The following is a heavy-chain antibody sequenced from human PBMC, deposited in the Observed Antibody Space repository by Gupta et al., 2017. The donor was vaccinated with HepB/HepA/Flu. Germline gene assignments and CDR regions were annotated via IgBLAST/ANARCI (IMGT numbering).Heavy chain of an antibody. CDR1: GFTFSSYA. CDR2: ISGSGGST. D-gene: IGHD3-16*01. Sequence: EVQLLESGGGLVQPGGSLRLSCAASGFTFSSYAMSWVRQAPGKGLEWVSAISGSGGSTYYADSVKGRFTISRDNSKNTLYLQMNSLRAEDTAVYYCAKDNGWGGLGNSHFDYWGQGTLVTVSS. V-gene: IGHV3-23*01. CDR3: AKDNGWGGLGNSHFDY. J-gene: IGHJ4*02.